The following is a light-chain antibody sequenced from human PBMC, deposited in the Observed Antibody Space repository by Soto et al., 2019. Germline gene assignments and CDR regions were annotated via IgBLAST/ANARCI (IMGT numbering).Light chain of an antibody. CDR3: QKYISVSRM. CDR2: AAS. V-gene: IGKV1-27*01. Sequence: DIQMTQSPSSLSASLGDRVTITCRASEGIGNYLAWYQLQPGKVPKLLIYAASTLQSVVPARFSGSGSGTDFTLSIWSMQPEDVATYFCQKYISVSRMFGEGTKLQI. CDR1: EGIGNY. J-gene: IGKJ1*01.